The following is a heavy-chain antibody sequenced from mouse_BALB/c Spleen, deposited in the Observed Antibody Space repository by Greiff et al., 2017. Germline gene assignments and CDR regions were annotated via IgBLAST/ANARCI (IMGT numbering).Heavy chain of an antibody. CDR3: STDIYYDYGGAMDY. CDR1: GYTFTDYN. D-gene: IGHD2-4*01. Sequence: VQLQQSGPELVKPGASVKISCKASGYTFTDYNMHWVKQSHGKSLEWIGYIYPYNGGTGYNQKFKSKATLTVDNTSSTAYMELRSLTSEDSAVYYCSTDIYYDYGGAMDYWGQGTSVTVSS. J-gene: IGHJ4*01. CDR2: IYPYNGGT. V-gene: IGHV1S29*02.